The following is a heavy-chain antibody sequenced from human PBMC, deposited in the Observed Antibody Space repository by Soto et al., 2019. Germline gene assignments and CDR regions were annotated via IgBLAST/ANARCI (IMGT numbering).Heavy chain of an antibody. J-gene: IGHJ6*02. CDR2: INPSGGST. V-gene: IGHV1-46*01. CDR3: ARDLLKNSMTYSSSWHGMDV. Sequence: GASVKVSCKASGYTFTSYYIHWVRQAPGQGLEWMGIINPSGGSTSYAQKFQGRVTMTRDTSTSTVYMDLSSLRSEDTAVYYCARDLLKNSMTYSSSWHGMDVWGQGTTVTVSS. D-gene: IGHD6-13*01. CDR1: GYTFTSYY.